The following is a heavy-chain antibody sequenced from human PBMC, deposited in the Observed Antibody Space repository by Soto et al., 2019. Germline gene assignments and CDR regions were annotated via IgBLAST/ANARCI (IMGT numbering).Heavy chain of an antibody. CDR2: IYGSAARV. J-gene: IGHJ4*02. CDR1: GFSFSVYS. Sequence: GGSLRLSCAASGFSFSVYSMNWVRQTPGRGLEWVAAIYGSAARVYYADSVNGRFTISRDNSQNILYLQMNSLRAEDTAVYYCAKDITPDNAWDLDSWGQGTLVTVSS. V-gene: IGHV3-23*01. CDR3: AKDITPDNAWDLDS. D-gene: IGHD1-26*01.